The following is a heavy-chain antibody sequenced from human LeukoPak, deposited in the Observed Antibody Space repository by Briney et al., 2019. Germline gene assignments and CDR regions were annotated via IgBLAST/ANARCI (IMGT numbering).Heavy chain of an antibody. CDR3: ARDSPGSYWSTHFEY. CDR2: ISYDGSNK. J-gene: IGHJ4*02. V-gene: IGHV3-30*01. Sequence: PGGSLRLSCAASGFTFSSYAMHWVRQAPGKGLEWVAVISYDGSNKYYADSVKGRFTISRDNSKNTLYMQMNSLRAEDTAVYYCARDSPGSYWSTHFEYWGQGARLTV. CDR1: GFTFSSYA. D-gene: IGHD3-10*01.